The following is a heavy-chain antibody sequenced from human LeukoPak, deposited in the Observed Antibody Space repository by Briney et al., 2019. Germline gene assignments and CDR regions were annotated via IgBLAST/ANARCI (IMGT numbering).Heavy chain of an antibody. Sequence: GGSLRLSCAASGFIFSTYWMNWVRQAPGKVLEWVAHIKEDGRERYYVDFVKGQFTISRDNAENSLYLQMSSLTAEDTAVYYCARLPLPARRDFDSWGQGTLVTVSS. CDR2: IKEDGRER. J-gene: IGHJ4*02. CDR3: ARLPLPARRDFDS. CDR1: GFIFSTYW. V-gene: IGHV3-7*05.